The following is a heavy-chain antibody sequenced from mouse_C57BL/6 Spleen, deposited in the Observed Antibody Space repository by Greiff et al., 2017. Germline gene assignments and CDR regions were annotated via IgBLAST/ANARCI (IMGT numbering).Heavy chain of an antibody. CDR2: IQPNSGST. V-gene: IGHV1-64*01. D-gene: IGHD3-3*01. CDR3: ARGRGGPPGYFDY. CDR1: GYTFTSYW. J-gene: IGHJ2*01. Sequence: QVQLQQPGAELVKPGASVKLSCKASGYTFTSYWMHWVKQRPGQGLEWIGMIQPNSGSTNYNEKFKSKATLTVDKSSSTAYMQLSSLTSEDSAVYYCARGRGGPPGYFDYWGQGTTLTVSS.